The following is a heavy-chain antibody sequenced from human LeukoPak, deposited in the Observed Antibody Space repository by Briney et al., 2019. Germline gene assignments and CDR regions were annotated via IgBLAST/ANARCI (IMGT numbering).Heavy chain of an antibody. CDR1: GFTFSNYV. V-gene: IGHV3-23*01. Sequence: PGGSLRLSCAASGFTFSNYVMGWVRQAPGKGLEWVSDISGGGSSTHYADSVKGRFTISRENSQNTLYLQMNSLRAEDTAVYYCAKDGYGVLDYWGQGTLVTVSS. CDR2: ISGGGSST. J-gene: IGHJ4*02. CDR3: AKDGYGVLDY. D-gene: IGHD4-17*01.